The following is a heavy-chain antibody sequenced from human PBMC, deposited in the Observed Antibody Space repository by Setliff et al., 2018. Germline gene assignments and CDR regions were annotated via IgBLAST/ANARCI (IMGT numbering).Heavy chain of an antibody. CDR1: GYTFTSYG. CDR3: ARESNGDYVPYYYYYYMDV. J-gene: IGHJ6*03. V-gene: IGHV1-18*01. CDR2: ISAYNGNT. Sequence: ASVKVSCKASGYTFTSYGISWVRQAPGQGLEWMGWISAYNGNTNHAQKLQGRVTMTTDTSTSTAYMELRSLRSDDTAVYYCARESNGDYVPYYYYYYMDVWGKGTTVTVSS. D-gene: IGHD4-17*01.